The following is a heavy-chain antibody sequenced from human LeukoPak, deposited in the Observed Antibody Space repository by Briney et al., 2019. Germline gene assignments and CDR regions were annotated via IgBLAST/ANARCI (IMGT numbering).Heavy chain of an antibody. D-gene: IGHD2-8*01. CDR1: GYIFTGYY. Sequence: GSVKVSCKASGYIFTGYYMHWVRQAPGQGLEWMGWINPNSGGTNYAQKFQGRVTMTRDTSISTAYMELSRLRSDDTAVYYCARIPDIVLMVYAIDDYYYGMDVWGQGTTVTVSS. V-gene: IGHV1-2*02. CDR3: ARIPDIVLMVYAIDDYYYGMDV. CDR2: INPNSGGT. J-gene: IGHJ6*02.